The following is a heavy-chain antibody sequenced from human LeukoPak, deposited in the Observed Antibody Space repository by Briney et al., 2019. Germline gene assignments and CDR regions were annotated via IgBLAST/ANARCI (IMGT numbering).Heavy chain of an antibody. CDR1: GFTFDDYA. D-gene: IGHD3-16*02. J-gene: IGHJ3*02. Sequence: GGSLRLSCAASGFTFDDYAMHWVRQAPGKGLEWVSLISWDGGSTYYADSVKGRFTISRDNSKNSLYLQMNSLRAEDTALYYCAKDKGSNYDYVWGSYRQGFDIWGQGTMVTVSS. CDR3: AKDKGSNYDYVWGSYRQGFDI. CDR2: ISWDGGST. V-gene: IGHV3-43D*03.